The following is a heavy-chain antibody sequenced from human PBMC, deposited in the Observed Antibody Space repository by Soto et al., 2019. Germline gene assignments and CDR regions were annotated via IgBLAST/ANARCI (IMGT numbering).Heavy chain of an antibody. D-gene: IGHD6-13*01. V-gene: IGHV3-30*18. Sequence: PGGSLRLSCAASGFTFSSYGMHWVRQAPGKGLEWVAVISYDGRNKYHADSVKGRFTISRDNSKNTLYLQMNSLRVEDTAVYYCAKDLDIAAAGYYFDYWGQGTLVTVSS. CDR3: AKDLDIAAAGYYFDY. J-gene: IGHJ4*02. CDR1: GFTFSSYG. CDR2: ISYDGRNK.